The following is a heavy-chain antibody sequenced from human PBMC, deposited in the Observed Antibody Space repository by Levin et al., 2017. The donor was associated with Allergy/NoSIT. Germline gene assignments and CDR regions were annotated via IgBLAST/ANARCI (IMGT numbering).Heavy chain of an antibody. D-gene: IGHD5-12*01. Sequence: PGESLKISYKASGGTFSSYAISWVRQAPGQGLEWMGGIIPIFGTANYAQKFQGRVTITADESTSTAYMELSSLRSEDTAVYYCASVGGGYAIDYWGQGTLVTVSS. V-gene: IGHV1-69*01. CDR1: GGTFSSYA. J-gene: IGHJ4*02. CDR2: IIPIFGTA. CDR3: ASVGGGYAIDY.